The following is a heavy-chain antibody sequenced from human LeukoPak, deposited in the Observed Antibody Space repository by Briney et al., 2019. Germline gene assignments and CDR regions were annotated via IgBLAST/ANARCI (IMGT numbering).Heavy chain of an antibody. CDR1: GFIFSDYS. Sequence: PGGSLRLSCAASGFIFSDYSMNWVRQAPGKGLEWVSSLTGFSSNIYYADSVKGRFTISRDNVRNSLHLQMNSLRAEDTAVYYCARAGGQWLVAQWGQGTLVTVSS. CDR2: LTGFSSNI. J-gene: IGHJ4*02. V-gene: IGHV3-21*01. D-gene: IGHD6-19*01. CDR3: ARAGGQWLVAQ.